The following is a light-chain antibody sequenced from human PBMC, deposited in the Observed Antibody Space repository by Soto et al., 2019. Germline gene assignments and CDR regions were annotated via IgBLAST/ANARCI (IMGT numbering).Light chain of an antibody. Sequence: EIVMTQSPATLSVSPGERATLSCRASQSVSSNLAWYQQKPGQAPRLLIYGASTRATGIPARFSGSGSGTDFSLTISRLEPEDFAVYYCHQYASSPWTFGQGTKVDIK. V-gene: IGKV3-15*01. J-gene: IGKJ1*01. CDR2: GAS. CDR3: HQYASSPWT. CDR1: QSVSSN.